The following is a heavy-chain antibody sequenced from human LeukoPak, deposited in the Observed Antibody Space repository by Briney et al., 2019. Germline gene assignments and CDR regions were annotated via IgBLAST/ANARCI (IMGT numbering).Heavy chain of an antibody. Sequence: PGGSLRLSCAASGFTFSSYWMSWVRQAPGKGLEWVANIKQDGSEKYYVDSVKGRFTISRDNAKNSLYLQMNSLRAEDTAVYYCARDRGSGWYFDYYYYGMDVWGQGTTVTVSS. CDR1: GFTFSSYW. J-gene: IGHJ6*02. CDR2: IKQDGSEK. CDR3: ARDRGSGWYFDYYYYGMDV. D-gene: IGHD6-19*01. V-gene: IGHV3-7*01.